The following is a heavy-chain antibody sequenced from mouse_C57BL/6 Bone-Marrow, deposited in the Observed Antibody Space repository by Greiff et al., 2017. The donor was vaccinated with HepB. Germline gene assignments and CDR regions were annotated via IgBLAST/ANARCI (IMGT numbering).Heavy chain of an antibody. CDR1: GYTFTSYW. J-gene: IGHJ2*01. CDR3: ARKENYYGNYFFDY. Sequence: QVQLQQSGAELVKPGASVKMSCKASGYTFTSYWITWVKQRPGQGLEWIGDIYPGSGSTNYNEKFKSKATLTVDTSSSTAYMQLSSLTSEDSAVYYCARKENYYGNYFFDYWGQGNTLTVSS. D-gene: IGHD2-1*01. CDR2: IYPGSGST. V-gene: IGHV1-55*01.